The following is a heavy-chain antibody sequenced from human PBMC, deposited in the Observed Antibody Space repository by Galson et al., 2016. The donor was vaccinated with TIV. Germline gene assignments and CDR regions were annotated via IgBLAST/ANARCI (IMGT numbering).Heavy chain of an antibody. CDR2: ISGGGGST. CDR1: GFTFSIFA. Sequence: SLRLSCAASGFTFSIFAMTWVRQAPGMGLEWVSAISGGGGSTYYADSVKGRFTVSRDNSKNTVFLQMNGLRAEDTAVYYCTKVPSSGFSYYYGLDVWGQGTTVTVSS. CDR3: TKVPSSGFSYYYGLDV. J-gene: IGHJ6*02. V-gene: IGHV3-23*01. D-gene: IGHD3-22*01.